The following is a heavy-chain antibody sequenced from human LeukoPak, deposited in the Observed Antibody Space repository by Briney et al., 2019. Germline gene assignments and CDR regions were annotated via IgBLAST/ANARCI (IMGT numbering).Heavy chain of an antibody. Sequence: GGSLRLSCAASGFTFTNYAMSWVRQAPGKGLEWVSGISGSGGSTCYVDSVKGRFTISRDNSKNTLYLQMNSLRAEDTAIYYCAKDPLGDGDINWFDPWGQGTLVTVSS. V-gene: IGHV3-23*01. D-gene: IGHD4-17*01. J-gene: IGHJ5*02. CDR3: AKDPLGDGDINWFDP. CDR1: GFTFTNYA. CDR2: ISGSGGST.